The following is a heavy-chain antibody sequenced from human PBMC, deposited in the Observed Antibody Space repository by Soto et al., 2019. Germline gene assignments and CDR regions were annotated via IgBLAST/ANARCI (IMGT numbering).Heavy chain of an antibody. J-gene: IGHJ4*02. D-gene: IGHD3-22*01. CDR3: ASGRYYDSSGPGGLAY. Sequence: QVQLVQSGAEVKKPGASVKVSCKASGYTFTSYAMHWVRQAPGQRLEWMGWINAGNGNTKYSQKFQGRVTITRDTSACTAYMELSSLRSEDTAVYYCASGRYYDSSGPGGLAYWGQGTLVTVSS. CDR2: INAGNGNT. CDR1: GYTFTSYA. V-gene: IGHV1-3*01.